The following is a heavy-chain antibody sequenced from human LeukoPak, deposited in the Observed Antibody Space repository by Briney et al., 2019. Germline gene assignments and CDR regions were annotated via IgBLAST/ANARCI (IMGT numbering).Heavy chain of an antibody. V-gene: IGHV1-2*02. J-gene: IGHJ4*02. CDR3: ARVGPQGITMVRGVRRELDY. CDR2: INPNSGGT. CDR1: GYTFTGYY. D-gene: IGHD3-10*01. Sequence: ASVKVSCKASGYTFTGYYMHWVRQAPGQGLEWMGWINPNSGGTNYAQKFQGRVTMTRDTSISTAYMELSRLRSDDTAVYYCARVGPQGITMVRGVRRELDYWGQGTLVTVSS.